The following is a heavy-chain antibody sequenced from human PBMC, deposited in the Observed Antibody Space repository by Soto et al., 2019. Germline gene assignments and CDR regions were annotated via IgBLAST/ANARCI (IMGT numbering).Heavy chain of an antibody. CDR1: GFTFSSYG. CDR2: IWYDGSNK. V-gene: IGHV3-33*01. Sequence: QVQLVESGGGVVQPGRSLRLSCAASGFTFSSYGMHWVRQAPGKGLEWVAVIWYDGSNKYYADSVKGRFTISRDNSKNTLYLQMNSLVAEDTAVYYCARADYDYSNYWPVGEYFDYWGQGTLVTVSS. CDR3: ARADYDYSNYWPVGEYFDY. J-gene: IGHJ4*02. D-gene: IGHD4-4*01.